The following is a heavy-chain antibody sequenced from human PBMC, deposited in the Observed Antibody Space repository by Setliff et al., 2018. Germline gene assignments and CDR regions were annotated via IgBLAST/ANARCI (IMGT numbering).Heavy chain of an antibody. CDR2: INTKTGDP. J-gene: IGHJ4*01. CDR3: ARADHLVTTTFDY. CDR1: GYSLSNYV. V-gene: IGHV7-4-1*02. Sequence: ASVKVSCKASGYSLSNYVMNWVRQAPGQGLEWMGWINTKTGDPTYAQGYTERFAFSLDTSDSATYLDISNLKAEDTATYYCARADHLVTTTFDYWGQGTLVTVSS. D-gene: IGHD4-17*01.